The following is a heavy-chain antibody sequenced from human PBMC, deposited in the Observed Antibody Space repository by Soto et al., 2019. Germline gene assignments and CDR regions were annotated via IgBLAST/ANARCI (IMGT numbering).Heavy chain of an antibody. Sequence: RRLSCAASGFTFSSYAMHWVRQAPGKGLEWVAVISHDGSNKYYADSVKGRFTISRDNSKNTLYLQMNSLRAEDTAVYYCARDGGPAIVVVSGVFDIWGQGTMVTVSS. D-gene: IGHD3-22*01. CDR3: ARDGGPAIVVVSGVFDI. J-gene: IGHJ3*02. CDR1: GFTFSSYA. CDR2: ISHDGSNK. V-gene: IGHV3-30-3*01.